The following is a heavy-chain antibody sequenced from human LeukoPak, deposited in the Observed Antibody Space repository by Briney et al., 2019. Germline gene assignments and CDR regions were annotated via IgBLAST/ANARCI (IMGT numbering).Heavy chain of an antibody. Sequence: GGSLRLSCAASGFTFSSYSMNWVRQAPGKGPEWVSYISSSSSTIYYADSVKGRFTISRDNAKNSLYLQMNSLRDEDTAVYYCARAHTYYYDSSGYYPLDYWGQGTLVTVSS. CDR2: ISSSSSTI. CDR1: GFTFSSYS. D-gene: IGHD3-22*01. CDR3: ARAHTYYYDSSGYYPLDY. V-gene: IGHV3-48*02. J-gene: IGHJ4*02.